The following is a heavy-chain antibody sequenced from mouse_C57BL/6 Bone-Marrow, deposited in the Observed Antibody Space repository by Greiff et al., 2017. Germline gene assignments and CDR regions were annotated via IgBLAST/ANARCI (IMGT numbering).Heavy chain of an antibody. D-gene: IGHD2-2*01. J-gene: IGHJ4*01. V-gene: IGHV3-6*01. CDR3: ARGSFLLWLRDYAMDY. CDR1: GYSITSGYY. CDR2: ISYDGSN. Sequence: EVQRVESGPGLVKPSQSLSLTCSVTGYSITSGYYWNWIRQFPGNKLEWMGYISYDGSNNYNPSLKNRISITRDTSKNQFFLKLNSVTTEDTATYYCARGSFLLWLRDYAMDYWGQGTSVTVSS.